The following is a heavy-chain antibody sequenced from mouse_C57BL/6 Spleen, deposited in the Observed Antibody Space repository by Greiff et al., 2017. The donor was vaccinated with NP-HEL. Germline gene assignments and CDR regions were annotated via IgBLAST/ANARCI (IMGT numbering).Heavy chain of an antibody. J-gene: IGHJ2*01. CDR2: IDPSDSYT. Sequence: QVQLQQPGAELVKPGASVKLSCKASGYTFTSYWMQWVKQRPGQGLEWIGEIDPSDSYTNYNQKFKGKATLTVDTSSSTAYMQLSSLTSEDSAVYYCARGTVGPLFDYWGQGTTLTVSS. CDR3: ARGTVGPLFDY. V-gene: IGHV1-50*01. D-gene: IGHD1-1*01. CDR1: GYTFTSYW.